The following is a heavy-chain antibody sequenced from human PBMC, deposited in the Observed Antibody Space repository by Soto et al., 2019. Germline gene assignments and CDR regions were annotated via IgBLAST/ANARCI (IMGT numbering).Heavy chain of an antibody. CDR2: IIPIFGTA. D-gene: IGHD5-18*01. CDR3: ARDEIYSYATQVYYYGMDV. CDR1: GGTFSSYA. Sequence: QVQLVQSGAEVKKPGSSVKVSCKASGGTFSSYAISWVRQAPGQGLEWMGGIIPIFGTANYAQKFQGRVTITADESTSTAYMELSSLRSEDTAVYYCARDEIYSYATQVYYYGMDVWGQGTTVTVSS. J-gene: IGHJ6*02. V-gene: IGHV1-69*01.